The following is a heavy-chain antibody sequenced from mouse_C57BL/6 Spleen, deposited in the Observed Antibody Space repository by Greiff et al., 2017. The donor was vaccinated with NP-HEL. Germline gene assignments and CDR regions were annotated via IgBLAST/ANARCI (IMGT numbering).Heavy chain of an antibody. D-gene: IGHD3-2*02. CDR1: GYSITSGYD. CDR3: ARDSSGYLFAY. V-gene: IGHV3-1*01. CDR2: IRYSGST. Sequence: DVQLQESGPGMVKPSPSLSLTCTVTGYSITSGYDWHWIRHFPGNKLEWMGYIRYSGSTNYNPSLKSRISITHDTSKNHFFLKLNSVTTEDTATYYCARDSSGYLFAYWGQGTLVTVSA. J-gene: IGHJ3*01.